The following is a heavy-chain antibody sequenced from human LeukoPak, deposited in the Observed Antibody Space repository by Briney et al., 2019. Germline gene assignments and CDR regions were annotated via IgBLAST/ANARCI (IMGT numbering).Heavy chain of an antibody. D-gene: IGHD3-16*01. Sequence: PGGSLRLSCAASGFTFSDYHMNWVRQAPGTGLEWVAYISSASNYIYYADSVKGRLTVSRDNAKNSLYLQMDSLRAEDTAVYYCTRDVTSYGHFDSWGQGTQVTVAS. J-gene: IGHJ4*02. CDR3: TRDVTSYGHFDS. CDR2: ISSASNYI. CDR1: GFTFSDYH. V-gene: IGHV3-21*01.